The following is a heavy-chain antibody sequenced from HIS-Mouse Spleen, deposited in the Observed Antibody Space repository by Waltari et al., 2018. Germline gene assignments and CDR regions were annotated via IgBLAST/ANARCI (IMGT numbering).Heavy chain of an antibody. CDR1: GLTFGDYY. V-gene: IGHV3-11*01. Sequence: QVQLVESGGGLVKPGGSLRLSWSASGLTFGDYYMSWFLKAPGKGLEWVSYISSSGSTIYYAASVKGRFTISRDNAKNSLYLQMNSLRAEDTAVYYCARGNCGGDCYYYYYYGMDVWGQGTTVTVSS. CDR3: ARGNCGGDCYYYYYYGMDV. J-gene: IGHJ6*02. D-gene: IGHD2-21*02. CDR2: ISSSGSTI.